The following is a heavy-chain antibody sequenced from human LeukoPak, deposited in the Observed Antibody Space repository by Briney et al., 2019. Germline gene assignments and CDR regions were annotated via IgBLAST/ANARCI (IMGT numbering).Heavy chain of an antibody. CDR1: GGSFSDHY. CDR2: INHSGST. Sequence: PSETLSLTCAVYGGSFSDHYWSWIRQPPGKGLEWIGEINHSGSTNYKPSLKSRDTISVDTPKKQISLKLSSVTAADTAVYYCARIPPDMDVWGQGTTVIVSS. CDR3: ARIPPDMDV. V-gene: IGHV4-34*01. D-gene: IGHD2-21*01. J-gene: IGHJ6*02.